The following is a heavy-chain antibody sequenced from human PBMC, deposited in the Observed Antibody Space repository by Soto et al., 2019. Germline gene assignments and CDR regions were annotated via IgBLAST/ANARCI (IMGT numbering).Heavy chain of an antibody. Sequence: GSLRLSCGGSGFTFSSYAMSWVRQAPGKGLEWVPGVTGSGESAYYADSVKGRFSISRDNSKKTLYLQMESLRAEDTAVYFCAKDQWFYDNVWGSLRYPYYFDLWGQGTLVTVSS. D-gene: IGHD3-16*01. CDR3: AKDQWFYDNVWGSLRYPYYFDL. J-gene: IGHJ4*02. CDR2: VTGSGESA. CDR1: GFTFSSYA. V-gene: IGHV3-23*01.